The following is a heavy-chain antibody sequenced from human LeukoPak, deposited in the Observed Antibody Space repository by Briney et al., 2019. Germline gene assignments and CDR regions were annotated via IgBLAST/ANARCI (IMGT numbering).Heavy chain of an antibody. CDR3: ARALTDYYDSSGYPSFGY. CDR1: GGTFSSYA. Sequence: GASVKVSCKXSGGTFSSYAISWVRQAPGQGLEWMGGIIPIFGTANYAQKFQGRVTITTDESTSTAYMELSSLRSEDTAVYYCARALTDYYDSSGYPSFGYWGQGTLVTVSS. CDR2: IIPIFGTA. J-gene: IGHJ4*02. V-gene: IGHV1-69*05. D-gene: IGHD3-22*01.